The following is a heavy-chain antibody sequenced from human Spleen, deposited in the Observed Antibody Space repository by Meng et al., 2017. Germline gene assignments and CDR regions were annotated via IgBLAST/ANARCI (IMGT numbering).Heavy chain of an antibody. CDR1: GYNFPDYW. V-gene: IGHV1-2*06. J-gene: IGHJ6*02. D-gene: IGHD5-18*01. Sequence: ASVKVSCKPSGYNFPDYWLHWVRRAPGQGLEWMGRIDPKSGDTHYAQRFQGRVTMTGYTSISTAYMELSGLRSDDTTMYYCAIPVDTAMVTKRAYYYYYGMDVWGQGTTITVSS. CDR2: IDPKSGDT. CDR3: AIPVDTAMVTKRAYYYYYGMDV.